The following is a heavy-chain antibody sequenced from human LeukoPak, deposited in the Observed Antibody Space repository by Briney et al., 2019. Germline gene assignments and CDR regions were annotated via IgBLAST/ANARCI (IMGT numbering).Heavy chain of an antibody. D-gene: IGHD2-2*01. CDR2: ISAYNGNT. Sequence: ASVKVSCKASGYTFTSYGISWVRQAPGQGLEWMGWISAYNGNTNNVQKFQGRVTMTTDTSTSTAYMELRSLRSDDTAVYYCARAARPRQNYYYYYMDVWGKGTTVTVSS. V-gene: IGHV1-18*01. CDR3: ARAARPRQNYYYYYMDV. J-gene: IGHJ6*03. CDR1: GYTFTSYG.